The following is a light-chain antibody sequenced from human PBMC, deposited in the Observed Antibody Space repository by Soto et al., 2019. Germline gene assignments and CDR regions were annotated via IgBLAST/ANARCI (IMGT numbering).Light chain of an antibody. Sequence: DIQMTQSPPSLSASIGDRVTITCRATQSISTYLNWYQQKPGKAPKLLIYTASNLQSGVPSRFSGGGSGTDFTLTISSLQPEDFATYFCQQSYTTPYTFGQGTKLEIK. CDR3: QQSYTTPYT. CDR2: TAS. V-gene: IGKV1-39*01. J-gene: IGKJ2*01. CDR1: QSISTY.